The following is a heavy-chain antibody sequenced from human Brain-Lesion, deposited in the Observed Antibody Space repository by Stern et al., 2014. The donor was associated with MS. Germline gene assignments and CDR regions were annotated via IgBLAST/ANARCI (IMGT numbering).Heavy chain of an antibody. J-gene: IGHJ4*02. D-gene: IGHD5-18*01. V-gene: IGHV4-61*02. CDR3: ARDKEDTNMAFRYFDN. CDR1: GGSVGSGSYD. Sequence: QLQLQESGPGLVKPSQTLSLTCTVSGGSVGSGSYDWSWIRQPAGKGLEWIGRIYTTGSTYYNPSLKSRVSISIDKSKNHFSLKLTSVTAADTAVYYCARDKEDTNMAFRYFDNWGQGTLVTVSS. CDR2: IYTTGST.